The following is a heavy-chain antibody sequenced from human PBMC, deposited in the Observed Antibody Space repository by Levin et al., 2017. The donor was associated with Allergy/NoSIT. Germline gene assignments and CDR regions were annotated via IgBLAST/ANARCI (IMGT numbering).Heavy chain of an antibody. CDR2: ISYDGSNK. CDR1: GFTFSSYA. J-gene: IGHJ4*02. D-gene: IGHD3-22*01. CDR3: ARDSEKYYDSSGYFAY. Sequence: LSLTCAASGFTFSSYAMHWVRQAPGKGLEWVAVISYDGSNKYYADSVKGRFTISRDNSKNTLYLQMNSLRAEDTAVYYCARDSEKYYDSSGYFAYWGQGTLVTVSS. V-gene: IGHV3-30-3*01.